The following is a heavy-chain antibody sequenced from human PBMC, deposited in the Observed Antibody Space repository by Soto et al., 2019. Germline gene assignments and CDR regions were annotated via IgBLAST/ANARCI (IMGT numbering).Heavy chain of an antibody. Sequence: ASVKFSCKAAGYTFTNYGISWVRQAPGQVLECMVWISAYNGNINYXXKLQGRVXXTTDTSTSTAXMELRXLRSDETAIXDCARDPSGYYGSGSYYNLVGYYYGMDVWX. CDR3: ARDPSGYYGSGSYYNLVGYYYGMDV. CDR1: GYTFTNYG. CDR2: ISAYNGNI. J-gene: IGHJ6*02. V-gene: IGHV1-18*01. D-gene: IGHD3-10*01.